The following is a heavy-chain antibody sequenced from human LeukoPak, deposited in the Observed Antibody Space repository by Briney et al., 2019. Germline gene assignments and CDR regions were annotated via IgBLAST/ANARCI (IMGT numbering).Heavy chain of an antibody. Sequence: ASVKVSCKASGGTFSSYAISWVRQAPGQGLEWMGGIIPIFGTANYAQKFQGRVTITADESTSTAYMELSSLRSEDTAVYYCASRSGSYGYCFDYWGQGTLVTVSS. CDR2: IIPIFGTA. D-gene: IGHD1-26*01. V-gene: IGHV1-69*13. CDR3: ASRSGSYGYCFDY. CDR1: GGTFSSYA. J-gene: IGHJ4*02.